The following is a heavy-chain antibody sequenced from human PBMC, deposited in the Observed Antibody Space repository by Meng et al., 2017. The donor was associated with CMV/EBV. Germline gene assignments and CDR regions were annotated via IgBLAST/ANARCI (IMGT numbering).Heavy chain of an antibody. D-gene: IGHD6-19*01. J-gene: IGHJ4*02. V-gene: IGHV3-30*04. CDR2: ISYDGSNK. CDR1: GFTFSSYA. Sequence: GGPLRLSWAASGFTFSSYARHWVRQAPGKGREWAAVISYDGSNKYYADSVKGRFTSSRDNSKNTLYLQINSLRAEYTAVYYCAIDPRLWVAGANPLYFFDYWGQGTLVTVSS. CDR3: AIDPRLWVAGANPLYFFDY.